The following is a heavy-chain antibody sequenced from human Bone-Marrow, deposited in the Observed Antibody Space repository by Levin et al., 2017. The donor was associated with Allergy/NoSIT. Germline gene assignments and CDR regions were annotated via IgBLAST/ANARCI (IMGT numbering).Heavy chain of an antibody. Sequence: GASVKVSCKASGYTFTSYYMHWVRQAPGQGLEWMGIINPSGGSTSYAQKFQGRVTMTRDTSTSTVYMELSSLRSEDTAVYYCARESPRRVIIYYYYGMDVWGQGTTVTVSS. CDR2: INPSGGST. CDR3: ARESPRRVIIYYYYGMDV. J-gene: IGHJ6*02. CDR1: GYTFTSYY. V-gene: IGHV1-46*01. D-gene: IGHD3-16*02.